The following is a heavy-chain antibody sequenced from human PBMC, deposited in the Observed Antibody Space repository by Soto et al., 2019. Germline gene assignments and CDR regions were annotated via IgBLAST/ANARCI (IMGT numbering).Heavy chain of an antibody. Sequence: EVQLLESGGGLVQPGGSLRLSCAASGFTFSGYWMSWVRQAPGKGLEWVANIKHDGSEQFYVDSVKGRFTISRDNAKNSLYLQLNSMRAEDTAVYYWAREAVWGQGTTVTVSS. CDR3: AREAV. CDR2: IKHDGSEQ. CDR1: GFTFSGYW. J-gene: IGHJ6*02. V-gene: IGHV3-7*05.